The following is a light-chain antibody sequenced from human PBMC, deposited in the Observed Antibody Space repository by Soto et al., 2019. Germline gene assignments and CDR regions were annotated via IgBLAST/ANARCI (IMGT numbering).Light chain of an antibody. CDR3: QQYNGYSRT. J-gene: IGKJ1*01. Sequence: STLSASVGDRVTITCRASQSIGSSLAWYQQKPGKAPNLLISDVSNLERGVPSRFGGSGSGTEFTLSIRSLQPDDFATYYCQQYNGYSRTFGQGTKVDIK. CDR2: DVS. CDR1: QSIGSS. V-gene: IGKV1-5*01.